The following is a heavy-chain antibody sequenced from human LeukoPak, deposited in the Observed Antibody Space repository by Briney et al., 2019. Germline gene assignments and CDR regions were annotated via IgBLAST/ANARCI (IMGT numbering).Heavy chain of an antibody. V-gene: IGHV4-34*01. CDR3: ARSRNYYGSGSYYPQGNWFDP. D-gene: IGHD3-10*01. CDR1: GGSFSGYY. CDR2: INHSGST. J-gene: IGHJ5*02. Sequence: SETLSLTCAVYGGSFSGYYWSWIRQPPGKGLEWIGEINHSGSTNYNPSLKSRVAISVDTSKNQFSLKLSSVTAADTAVYYCARSRNYYGSGSYYPQGNWFDPWGQGTLVTVSS.